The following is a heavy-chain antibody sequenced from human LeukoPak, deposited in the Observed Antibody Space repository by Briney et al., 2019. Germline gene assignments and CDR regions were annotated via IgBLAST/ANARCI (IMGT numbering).Heavy chain of an antibody. V-gene: IGHV4-39*01. D-gene: IGHD2-15*01. CDR1: GGSISSSSYY. J-gene: IGHJ1*01. Sequence: SETLSLTCTVSGGSISSSSYYWGWIRQPPGKGLEWIGSIYYSGSTNYNPSLQSRVTISVDTSKNQFSLRLSSVTAADTAMYYCARRDCSGGSCYFQPWGQGTLVTVSS. CDR2: IYYSGST. CDR3: ARRDCSGGSCYFQP.